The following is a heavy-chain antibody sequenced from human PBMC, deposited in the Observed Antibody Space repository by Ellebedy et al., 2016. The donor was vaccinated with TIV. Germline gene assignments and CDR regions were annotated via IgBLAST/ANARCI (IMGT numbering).Heavy chain of an antibody. Sequence: GGSLRLXXAASGFTLSPYWMSWVRQAPGKGLEWVAVTSSDGSNRFYTDSVKGRFTISRDNSNNTLFLQMNSLRAEDTALYYCAKTRGDGSYYSFYFYYYMDVWGKGTTVTVSS. CDR3: AKTRGDGSYYSFYFYYYMDV. J-gene: IGHJ6*03. CDR1: GFTLSPYW. V-gene: IGHV3-30*18. CDR2: TSSDGSNR. D-gene: IGHD1-26*01.